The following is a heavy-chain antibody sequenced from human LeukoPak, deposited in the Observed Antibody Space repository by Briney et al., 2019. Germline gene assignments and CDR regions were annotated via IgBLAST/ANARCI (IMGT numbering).Heavy chain of an antibody. V-gene: IGHV3-23*01. J-gene: IGHJ4*02. D-gene: IGHD4-17*01. CDR1: GFPFSTYA. Sequence: GGSLRLSCAASGFPFSTYAMSWVRQAPGKGLEWVSSIRGSDGSTYYADSVKGRFAISRDDSKNTLYLQMNSLRAEDTAVYYCAKDVYGDYGGLDYWGQGTLVTVSS. CDR2: IRGSDGST. CDR3: AKDVYGDYGGLDY.